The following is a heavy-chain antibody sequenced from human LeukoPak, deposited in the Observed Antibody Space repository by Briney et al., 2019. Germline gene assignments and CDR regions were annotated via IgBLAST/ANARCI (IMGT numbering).Heavy chain of an antibody. J-gene: IGHJ5*02. CDR2: INHSGST. CDR1: GGSFSGYY. D-gene: IGHD5-12*01. V-gene: IGHV4-34*01. CDR3: ARGARTPSGYGSRTAGRANWFDP. Sequence: SGTLSLTCAVYGGSFSGYYWGWIRQPPGKGLEWIGEINHSGSTNYNPSLKSRVTISVDTSKNQFSLKLSSVTAADTAVYYCARGARTPSGYGSRTAGRANWFDPWGQGTLVTVSS.